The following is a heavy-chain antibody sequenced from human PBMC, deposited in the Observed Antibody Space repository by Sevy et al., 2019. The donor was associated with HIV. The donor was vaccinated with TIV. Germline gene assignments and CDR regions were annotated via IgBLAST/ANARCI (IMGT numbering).Heavy chain of an antibody. V-gene: IGHV3-15*07. CDR3: TTDPRRYYYDTTGGISRSFQH. Sequence: GGSLRLSCTASGFTFNNAWMNWVRQAPGKGLEWVGHIKTKSDGETTDYAAPVKGRFTISRDDSKNTLYLQMNSLKTEDTAVFYCTTDPRRYYYDTTGGISRSFQHWGQGTLVTVSS. CDR1: GFTFNNAW. CDR2: IKTKSDGETT. D-gene: IGHD3-22*01. J-gene: IGHJ1*01.